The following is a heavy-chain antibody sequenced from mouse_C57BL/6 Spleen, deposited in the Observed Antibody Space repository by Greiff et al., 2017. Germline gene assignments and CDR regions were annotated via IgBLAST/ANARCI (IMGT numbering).Heavy chain of an antibody. D-gene: IGHD2-5*01. J-gene: IGHJ2*01. CDR2: IDPSDSYT. CDR1: GYTFTSYW. V-gene: IGHV1-50*01. CDR3: FYYSNSFDY. Sequence: QVQLQQPGPELVKPGASVKLSCKASGYTFTSYWMQWVKQRPGQGLEWIVEIDPSDSYTNYNPKFKGKATLTVDTSSCTAYMQLSSLTSEDSAVYYCFYYSNSFDYWGQGTTRTVSS.